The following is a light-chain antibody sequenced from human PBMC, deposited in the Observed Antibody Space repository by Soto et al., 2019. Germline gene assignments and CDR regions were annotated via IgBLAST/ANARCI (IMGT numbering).Light chain of an antibody. J-gene: IGKJ4*01. CDR2: DAS. Sequence: DIQMTQSPSSLSASVGDRVTITCQASQDIRNYLNWYQQKPGKAPKLLIYDASNLETGVPSRFSGSGSGTDFTFTISSLQPEDIATYYCQRYNNWPLTFGGGTKVDIK. CDR1: QDIRNY. V-gene: IGKV1-33*01. CDR3: QRYNNWPLT.